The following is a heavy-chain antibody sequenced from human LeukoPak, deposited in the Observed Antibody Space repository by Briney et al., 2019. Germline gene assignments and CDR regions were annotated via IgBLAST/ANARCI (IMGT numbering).Heavy chain of an antibody. CDR3: ARDGATGQLDS. D-gene: IGHD1-26*01. CDR2: ISWNSGSI. CDR1: GFTFDDYA. V-gene: IGHV3-9*01. Sequence: PGRSLRLSCAASGFTFDDYAMHWVRQAPGKGLEWVSGISWNSGSIGYADSVKGRFTISRDNSKNTLYLQMNSLRADDTAVYYCARDGATGQLDSWGQGTLVTVSS. J-gene: IGHJ4*02.